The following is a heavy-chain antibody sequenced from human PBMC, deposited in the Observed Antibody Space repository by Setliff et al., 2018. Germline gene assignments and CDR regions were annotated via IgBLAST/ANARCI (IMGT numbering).Heavy chain of an antibody. V-gene: IGHV4-38-2*02. CDR3: AGGRRYDYGWDFDY. CDR2: ISHSGST. D-gene: IGHD4-17*01. Sequence: KPSETLSLTCTVSGGSISSGHYWGWIRQPPGKGLEWIGSISHSGSTYYNPSLRSRVTISLDTSKNQFSPKLTSVTAADTAVYYCAGGRRYDYGWDFDYWGQGTLVTVSS. J-gene: IGHJ4*02. CDR1: GGSISSGHY.